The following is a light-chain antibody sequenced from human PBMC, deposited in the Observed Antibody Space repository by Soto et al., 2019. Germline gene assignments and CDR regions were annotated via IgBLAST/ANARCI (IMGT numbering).Light chain of an antibody. Sequence: SGMTQPASVSGSSGQSITISCTGTSSDVGSYNLVSWYQQHPGKAPKVMIYEVSKRPSGVSNRFSGSKSGNTASLTISGLQAEDEADYYCCSYAGSSTYVFGTGTRSPS. V-gene: IGLV2-23*02. CDR3: CSYAGSSTYV. CDR2: EVS. J-gene: IGLJ1*01. CDR1: SSDVGSYNL.